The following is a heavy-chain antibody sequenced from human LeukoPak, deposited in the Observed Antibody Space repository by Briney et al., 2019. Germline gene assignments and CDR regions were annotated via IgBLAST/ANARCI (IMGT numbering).Heavy chain of an antibody. D-gene: IGHD2-2*02. J-gene: IGHJ5*02. V-gene: IGHV1-69*04. CDR1: GGTFSSYA. CDR3: ARSARYCSSTSCYIYNWFDP. CDR2: ITPILGIA. Sequence: VASVKVSCKASGGTFSSYAISWVRQAPGQGLAWMGRITPILGIANYAQKFQGRVTITADKSTSTAYMELSSLRSEDTAVYYCARSARYCSSTSCYIYNWFDPWGQGTLVTVSS.